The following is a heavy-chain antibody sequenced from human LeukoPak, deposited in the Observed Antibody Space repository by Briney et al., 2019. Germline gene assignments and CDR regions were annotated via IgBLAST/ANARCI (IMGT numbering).Heavy chain of an antibody. Sequence: GGSLRLSCAASGFTFSRYWMTWVRQTPGKGLEWVANIKPDGSVKYYVDSVKGRFTISRDNSKNTLYLQMNSLRAEDTAVYYCAKGRPYRGITMVRGVTSEFDIWGQGTMVTVSS. CDR3: AKGRPYRGITMVRGVTSEFDI. J-gene: IGHJ3*02. CDR1: GFTFSRYW. CDR2: IKPDGSVK. D-gene: IGHD3-10*01. V-gene: IGHV3-7*02.